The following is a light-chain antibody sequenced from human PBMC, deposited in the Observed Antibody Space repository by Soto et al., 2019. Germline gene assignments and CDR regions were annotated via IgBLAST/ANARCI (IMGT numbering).Light chain of an antibody. J-gene: IGLJ1*01. CDR3: SSYAGSSNV. CDR2: EVN. CDR1: SSDVGGYNY. V-gene: IGLV2-8*01. Sequence: QSVLTQPPSASGSPGQSVAISCTGTSSDVGGYNYVSWYQQHPGKAPKRMIYEVNKRPSGVPDRFSGSKSGNTASLTVSGLQAEDEADYYCSSYAGSSNVFATGTKVT.